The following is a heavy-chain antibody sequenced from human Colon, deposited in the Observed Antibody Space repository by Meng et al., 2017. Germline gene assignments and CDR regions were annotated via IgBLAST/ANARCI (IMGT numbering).Heavy chain of an antibody. D-gene: IGHD3-10*01. J-gene: IGHJ4*02. CDR1: GGSVSSASYY. Sequence: QVQLQGSVPGLVRPSETLSLTCNVSGGSVSSASYYWSWIRQPPGKGLEWIGLIHYSGSRNYNPSLKSRVTMSVDTSKNQVSLRLTSVTAADTAVYYCARFYGSGTFEVHDYWGQGTLVTVSS. CDR3: ARFYGSGTFEVHDY. CDR2: IHYSGSR. V-gene: IGHV4-61*01.